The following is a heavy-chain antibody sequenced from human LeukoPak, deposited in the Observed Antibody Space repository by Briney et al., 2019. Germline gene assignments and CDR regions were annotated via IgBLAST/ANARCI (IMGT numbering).Heavy chain of an antibody. V-gene: IGHV3-21*01. CDR2: ISSSSSYI. D-gene: IGHD6-19*01. CDR1: GFTFSSYS. J-gene: IGHJ4*02. CDR3: ARGIAVAGTGDY. Sequence: GGSLRLSCAASGFTFSSYSMNWVRQAPGKGLEWVSSISSSSSYIYYADSVKGRFTISRDSAKNSLYLQMNSLRAEDTAVYYCARGIAVAGTGDYWGQGTLVTVSS.